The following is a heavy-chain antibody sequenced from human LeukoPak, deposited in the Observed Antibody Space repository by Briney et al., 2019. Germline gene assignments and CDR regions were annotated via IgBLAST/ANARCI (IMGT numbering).Heavy chain of an antibody. J-gene: IGHJ4*02. Sequence: SETLSLTCTVSGGSISSGGYYWSWIRQHPGKGLEWIGYIYYSGSTYYNPSLKSRVTISVDTSKNQFSLKLSSVTAADTAVYYCARGLRDGYNYGYFDYWGQGTLVTVSS. CDR3: ARGLRDGYNYGYFDY. CDR1: GGSISSGGYY. CDR2: IYYSGST. D-gene: IGHD5-24*01. V-gene: IGHV4-31*03.